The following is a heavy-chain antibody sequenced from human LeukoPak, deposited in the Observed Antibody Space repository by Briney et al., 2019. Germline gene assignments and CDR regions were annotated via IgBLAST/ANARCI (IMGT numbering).Heavy chain of an antibody. CDR1: GFIFSSYG. CDR3: ARDWYDY. CDR2: IGGSGSYT. V-gene: IGHV3-23*01. J-gene: IGHJ4*02. D-gene: IGHD6-13*01. Sequence: GRSLRLSCAASGFIFSSYGMHWVRQAPGKGLEWVSVIGGSGSYTYYADSVKGRFTISRDNSKDTLYLQMNSLRAEDTAVYYCARDWYDYWGQGTLVTVSS.